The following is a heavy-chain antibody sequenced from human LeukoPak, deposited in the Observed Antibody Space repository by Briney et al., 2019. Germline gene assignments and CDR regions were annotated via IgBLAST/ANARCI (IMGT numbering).Heavy chain of an antibody. Sequence: GGSLRLSCVASGFTFSNYWMHWVRQVPGKGLVWVSRINLDGSTTTYADSVKGRFTISRDNAKNTLYLQMNSLRAEDTALYYCARDKTVSALRRDYMDVWGKGTTATVSS. V-gene: IGHV3-74*01. CDR2: INLDGSTT. CDR3: ARDKTVSALRRDYMDV. CDR1: GFTFSNYW. J-gene: IGHJ6*03. D-gene: IGHD4-17*01.